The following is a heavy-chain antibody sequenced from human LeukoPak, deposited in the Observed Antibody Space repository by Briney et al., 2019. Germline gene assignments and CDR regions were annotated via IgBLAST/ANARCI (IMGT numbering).Heavy chain of an antibody. J-gene: IGHJ5*02. CDR2: INYSGST. D-gene: IGHD2-15*01. V-gene: IGHV4-59*01. CDR1: GGSISSYY. CDR3: ARGGSYCSGGSCYLIGWFDP. Sequence: SETLSLTCTVSGGSISSYYWSWIRQPPGKGLEWIGYINYSGSTNYNPSLKSRVTISVDTSKNQFSLKLSSVTAADTAVYYCARGGSYCSGGSCYLIGWFDPWGQETLVTVSS.